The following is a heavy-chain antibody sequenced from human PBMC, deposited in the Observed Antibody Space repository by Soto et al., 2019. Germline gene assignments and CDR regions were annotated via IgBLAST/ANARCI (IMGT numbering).Heavy chain of an antibody. Sequence: EVQLVESGGGLVQPGGSRRLSCAVSGLTFSSSGMHWVRQGPGKGLVWVSRINFDGSATHYADSVQGRFTISRDNAKNVLYLQMTNLSAEDTAVYYCARDRGNYNGIFDYWGQGTLVTVSS. D-gene: IGHD4-4*01. CDR3: ARDRGNYNGIFDY. V-gene: IGHV3-74*01. J-gene: IGHJ4*02. CDR2: INFDGSAT. CDR1: GLTFSSSG.